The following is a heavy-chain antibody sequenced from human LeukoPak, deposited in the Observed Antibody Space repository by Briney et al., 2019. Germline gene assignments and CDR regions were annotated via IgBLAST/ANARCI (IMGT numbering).Heavy chain of an antibody. CDR1: GGSISSYY. Sequence: SETLSLTCTVSGGSISSYYWSWIRQPPGKGLEWIGYIYYSASTNYNPSLKSRVTISVDTSKNQFSLKLSSVTAADTAVYYCARGLVAASVYFDYWGQGTLVTVSS. CDR2: IYYSAST. CDR3: ARGLVAASVYFDY. V-gene: IGHV4-59*01. J-gene: IGHJ4*02. D-gene: IGHD2-15*01.